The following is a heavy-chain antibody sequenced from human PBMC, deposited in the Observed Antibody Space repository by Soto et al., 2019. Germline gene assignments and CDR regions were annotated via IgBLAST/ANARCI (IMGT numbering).Heavy chain of an antibody. Sequence: SETLSLTCTVSGDSISSSSYYWDWIRQPPGKGLEWIGYIYYSGSTNYNPSLKSRVTISVDTSKNQFSLKLSSVTAADTAVYYCARDIMGTNYSYYGMDVWGQGTTVTVSS. V-gene: IGHV4-61*01. CDR1: GDSISSSSYY. CDR2: IYYSGST. J-gene: IGHJ6*02. D-gene: IGHD2-8*01. CDR3: ARDIMGTNYSYYGMDV.